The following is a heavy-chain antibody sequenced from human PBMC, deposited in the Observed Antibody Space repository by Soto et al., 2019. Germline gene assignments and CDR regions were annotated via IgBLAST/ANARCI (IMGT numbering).Heavy chain of an antibody. CDR2: ISFDGSNK. D-gene: IGHD6-19*01. CDR3: ARDKGWYFDY. Sequence: GGSLRLSCAASGFTFSSYAMHWVRQAPGKGLEWVAVISFDGSNKYYADSVKGRFSISRDNSKNTLYLQMNSLRAEDTAVYYCARDKGWYFDYWGQGTLVTVSS. V-gene: IGHV3-30-3*01. J-gene: IGHJ4*02. CDR1: GFTFSSYA.